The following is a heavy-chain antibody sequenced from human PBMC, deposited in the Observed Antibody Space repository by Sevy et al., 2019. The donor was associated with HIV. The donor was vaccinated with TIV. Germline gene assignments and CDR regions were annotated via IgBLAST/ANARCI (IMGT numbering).Heavy chain of an antibody. CDR1: GFTFSDYY. Sequence: GGSLRLSCAASGFTFSDYYMSWIRQAPGKGLEWVSYISSSGSTIYYADSVKGRFTISRDNAKNSRYLQMNSLRAEDTAVYYCARVGDDYGDLDYGMDVWGQGTTVTVSS. J-gene: IGHJ6*02. CDR3: ARVGDDYGDLDYGMDV. V-gene: IGHV3-11*01. CDR2: ISSSGSTI. D-gene: IGHD4-17*01.